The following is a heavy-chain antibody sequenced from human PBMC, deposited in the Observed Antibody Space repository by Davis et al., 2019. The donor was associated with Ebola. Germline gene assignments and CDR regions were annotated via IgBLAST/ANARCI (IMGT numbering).Heavy chain of an antibody. Sequence: GGSLRLSCAASGFTFSSYGMHWVRQASGKGLEWVAVIWYDGSNKYYADSVKGRFTISRDNSKNTLYLQMNSLRAEDTAVYYCARVHRAGDSDYWGQGTLVTVSS. J-gene: IGHJ4*02. D-gene: IGHD1-1*01. CDR3: ARVHRAGDSDY. V-gene: IGHV3-33*01. CDR1: GFTFSSYG. CDR2: IWYDGSNK.